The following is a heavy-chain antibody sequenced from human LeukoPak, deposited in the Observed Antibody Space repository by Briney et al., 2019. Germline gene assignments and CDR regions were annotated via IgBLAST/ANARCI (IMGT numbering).Heavy chain of an antibody. Sequence: GGSLRLSCAASGFTFSSYAMSWVRQAPGKGLEWVSAISGSGGSTYYADSVKGRITISRDNSKNTLYLQMNSLRAEDTAVYYCAKVLRYFDWSPYYFDYWGQGTLVTVSS. CDR1: GFTFSSYA. J-gene: IGHJ4*02. D-gene: IGHD3-9*01. CDR2: ISGSGGST. CDR3: AKVLRYFDWSPYYFDY. V-gene: IGHV3-23*01.